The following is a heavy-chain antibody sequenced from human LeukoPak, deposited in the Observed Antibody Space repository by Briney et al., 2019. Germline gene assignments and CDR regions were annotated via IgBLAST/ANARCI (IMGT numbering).Heavy chain of an antibody. D-gene: IGHD1-26*01. CDR3: ARDASGSSIGLIDF. CDR1: EFTLRSYS. CDR2: ISTSSTYI. Sequence: GGSLRLSCVASEFTLRSYSMHWVRQAPGKGLEWVSYISTSSTYIYYADSVMGRFTISRDNAKNSLYLHMSSLRAEDTAVYYCARDASGSSIGLIDFWGQGTLVTVPS. J-gene: IGHJ4*02. V-gene: IGHV3-21*01.